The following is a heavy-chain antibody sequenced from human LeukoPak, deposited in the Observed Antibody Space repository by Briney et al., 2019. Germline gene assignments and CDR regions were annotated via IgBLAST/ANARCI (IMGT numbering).Heavy chain of an antibody. CDR2: ISSSSSYI. J-gene: IGHJ6*03. D-gene: IGHD6-13*01. CDR1: GFTFSSYS. V-gene: IGHV3-21*01. CDR3: ARLFSDLADLAAAGIIPYYYYYMDV. Sequence: GGSLRLSCAASGFTFSSYSMNWVRQAPGKGLEWVSSISSSSSYIYYADSVKGRFTISRDNAKNSLYLQMNSLRAEDTAVYYCARLFSDLADLAAAGIIPYYYYYMDVWGKGTTVTVSS.